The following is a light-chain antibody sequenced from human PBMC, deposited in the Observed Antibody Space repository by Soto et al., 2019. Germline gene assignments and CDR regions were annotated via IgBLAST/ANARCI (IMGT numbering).Light chain of an antibody. CDR2: EGS. Sequence: QAVVTQPASVSGSPGQSITISCTGTSSDVGSYNLVSWYQQHPGKAPKLMIYEGSKRPSGVSNRFSGSKSGNTASLTISGLQAEDEADYYCCSYAGSIVVFGGGTKLTVL. CDR3: CSYAGSIVV. CDR1: SSDVGSYNL. V-gene: IGLV2-23*01. J-gene: IGLJ2*01.